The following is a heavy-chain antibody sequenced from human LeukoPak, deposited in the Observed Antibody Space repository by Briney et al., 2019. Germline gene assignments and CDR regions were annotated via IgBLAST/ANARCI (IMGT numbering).Heavy chain of an antibody. D-gene: IGHD6-25*01. CDR2: IYYSGST. J-gene: IGHJ3*02. CDR3: ARKAPANAFDI. Sequence: SETLSLTCTVSGGCLSSYYWSWIRQPPGKGLEWVGYIYYSGSTNYNPSLKSRVTISVDTSKNQFSLKLSSVTAADTAVYYCARKAPANAFDIWGQGTMVTVSS. V-gene: IGHV4-59*01. CDR1: GGCLSSYY.